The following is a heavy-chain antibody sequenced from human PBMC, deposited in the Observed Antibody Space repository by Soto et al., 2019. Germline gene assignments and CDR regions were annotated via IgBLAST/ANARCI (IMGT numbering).Heavy chain of an antibody. CDR1: GYSFTSLD. Sequence: QVQLVQSGAELREPGASGKVSCKASGYSFTSLDINWVRRTAGQGLEWMGWMEPSTGRTGYAQKFQGRVTMTRDTSINTAYMELTTLTSDDTAFYYCARGVSAGVDYWGQGTLVIVSS. D-gene: IGHD1-26*01. CDR3: ARGVSAGVDY. CDR2: MEPSTGRT. J-gene: IGHJ4*02. V-gene: IGHV1-8*01.